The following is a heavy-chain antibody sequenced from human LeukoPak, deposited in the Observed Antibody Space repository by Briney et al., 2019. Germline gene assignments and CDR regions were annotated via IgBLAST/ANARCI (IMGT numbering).Heavy chain of an antibody. CDR3: AKDLSSGPKEP. J-gene: IGHJ4*02. D-gene: IGHD6-19*01. CDR2: ISYDGSNK. Sequence: AGGSLRLSCAASGFTFSSYGMHWVRQAPGKGLEWVAVISYDGSNKYYADSVKGRFTISRDNSKNTLYLQMNSLRAEDTAVYYCAKDLSSGPKEPWGQGTLVTVSS. V-gene: IGHV3-30*18. CDR1: GFTFSSYG.